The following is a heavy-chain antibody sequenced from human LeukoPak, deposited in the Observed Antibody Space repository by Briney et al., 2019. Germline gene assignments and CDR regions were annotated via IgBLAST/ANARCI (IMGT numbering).Heavy chain of an antibody. CDR3: ARQLWLAADY. CDR2: IKQDGSAK. CDR1: GFTFSDYW. V-gene: IGHV3-7*01. D-gene: IGHD5-18*01. J-gene: IGHJ4*02. Sequence: PGGSLRLSCTASGFTFSDYWMTWVRQAPGKGLEWVANIKQDGSAKYYVDSVKGRFTISRDNAKNSLYLQMNSLRAEDTAVYYCARQLWLAADYWGQGTLVTVSS.